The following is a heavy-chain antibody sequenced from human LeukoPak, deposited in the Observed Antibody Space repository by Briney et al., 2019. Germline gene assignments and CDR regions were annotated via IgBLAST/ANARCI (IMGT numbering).Heavy chain of an antibody. D-gene: IGHD6-13*01. J-gene: IGHJ4*02. V-gene: IGHV4-30-4*01. CDR1: GVSITSGDYY. CDR2: IYHSGRS. CDR3: GRRSAADGTVF. Sequence: SETLSLTCTVSGVSITSGDYYWSGMRQPPWKGLEWIGYIYHSGRSYYNPSLKSRATISMDTSKNEFSLRLTSVTAADTAVYYCGRRSAADGTVFWGQGTLVTVSS.